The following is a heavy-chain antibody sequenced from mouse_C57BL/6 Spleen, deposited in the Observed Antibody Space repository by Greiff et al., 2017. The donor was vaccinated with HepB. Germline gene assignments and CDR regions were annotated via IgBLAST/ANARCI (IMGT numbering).Heavy chain of an antibody. CDR2: ISSGGDYI. V-gene: IGHV5-9-1*02. CDR3: TRDWDGYFDV. Sequence: EVHLVDSGEGLVKPGGSLKLSCAASGFTFSSYAMSWVRQTPEKRLEWVAYISSGGDYIYYADTVKGRFTISRDNARNTLYLQMSSLKSEDTAMYYCTRDWDGYFDVWGTGTTVTVAS. CDR1: GFTFSSYA. J-gene: IGHJ1*03. D-gene: IGHD4-1*01.